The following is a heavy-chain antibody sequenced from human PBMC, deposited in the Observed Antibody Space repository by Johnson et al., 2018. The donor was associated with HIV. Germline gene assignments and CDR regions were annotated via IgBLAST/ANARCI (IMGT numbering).Heavy chain of an antibody. CDR3: AKAQRVDCSGGSCYHDAFDI. J-gene: IGHJ3*02. V-gene: IGHV3-30*18. Sequence: VQLVESGGGLVQPGGSLRLSCAASGFTVSSYGMHWVRQAPGKGLEWVAVISYDGSNKYYADSVKGRFTISRDISKNTLYLQMNSLRAEDTAVYYCAKAQRVDCSGGSCYHDAFDIWGQGTMVTVSS. CDR2: ISYDGSNK. CDR1: GFTVSSYG. D-gene: IGHD2-15*01.